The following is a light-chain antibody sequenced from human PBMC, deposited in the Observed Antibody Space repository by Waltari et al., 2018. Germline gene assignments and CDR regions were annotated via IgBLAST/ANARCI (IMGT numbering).Light chain of an antibody. J-gene: IGKJ1*01. V-gene: IGKV1-5*01. CDR2: DAS. CDR3: QQYTTYSGT. Sequence: DIQMTQSPSTLPASIGDSVTITCRASQGVSRWLAWYQQKPGKAPKVLIYDASSLESGVPSRFSGSGSGTEFTLTISSLQPDDFATYYCQQYTTYSGTFGQGTKVEIK. CDR1: QGVSRW.